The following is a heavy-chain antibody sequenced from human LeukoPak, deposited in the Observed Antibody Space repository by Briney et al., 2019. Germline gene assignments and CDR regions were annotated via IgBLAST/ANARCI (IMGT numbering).Heavy chain of an antibody. J-gene: IGHJ4*02. CDR1: GGSISSGSYY. D-gene: IGHD3-3*01. CDR2: IYTSGST. CDR3: ARGRTDFWSIGGAYFDY. Sequence: PSQTLSLTCTVSGGSISSGSYYWSWIRQPAGKGLEWIGRIYTSGSTNYNPSLKSRVTISVDTSKNQFSLKLSSVTAADTAVYYCARGRTDFWSIGGAYFDYWGQGTLVTVSS. V-gene: IGHV4-61*02.